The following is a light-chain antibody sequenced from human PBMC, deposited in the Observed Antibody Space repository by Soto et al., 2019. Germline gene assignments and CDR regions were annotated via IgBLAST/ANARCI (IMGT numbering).Light chain of an antibody. CDR1: QGISSY. V-gene: IGKV1-9*01. J-gene: IGKJ4*01. CDR2: AAS. CDR3: QQLNSYLPLT. Sequence: IQLTQSPSSLSASVGDRVTITCRASQGISSYLAWYQQKPGKAPKLLIYAASTLQSGVPSRFSGSGSGTDFTLTISSLKPEDFATYYCQQLNSYLPLTFGGGTKVDIK.